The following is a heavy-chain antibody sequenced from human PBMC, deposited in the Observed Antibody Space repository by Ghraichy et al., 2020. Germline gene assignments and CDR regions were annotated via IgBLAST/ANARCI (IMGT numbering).Heavy chain of an antibody. CDR1: GFTFTTYS. CDR3: ARSVSLHYYYFGLDV. J-gene: IGHJ6*02. V-gene: IGHV3-21*01. D-gene: IGHD5/OR15-5a*01. Sequence: LSLTCATSGFTFTTYSMTWVRQAPGKGLEWVSSIGSNSGYIYYADSVKGRFTISRDNAKNSLFLQMNSLKAEDTAVYYCARSVSLHYYYFGLDVWGQGTTVTVSS. CDR2: IGSNSGYI.